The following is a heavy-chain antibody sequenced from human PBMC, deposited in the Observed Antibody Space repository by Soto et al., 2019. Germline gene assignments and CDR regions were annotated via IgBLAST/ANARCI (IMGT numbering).Heavy chain of an antibody. V-gene: IGHV3-30-3*01. D-gene: IGHD4-17*01. J-gene: IGHJ6*02. CDR2: VSFDGSNE. CDR3: ARPRITTNTRYHGMDV. Sequence: QVQLVESGGGVVQPGGSLRLSCSASGFTFSRYAMHWVRQAPGEGLDWVAVVSFDGSNEYDAESVRGRFNISRDTYKNPLYLQMNSLSPEDTALYFCARPRITTNTRYHGMDVWGQGTTVTVSS. CDR1: GFTFSRYA.